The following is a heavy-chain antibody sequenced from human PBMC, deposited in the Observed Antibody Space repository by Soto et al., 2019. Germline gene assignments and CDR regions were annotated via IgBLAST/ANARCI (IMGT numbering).Heavy chain of an antibody. CDR1: GGSFSGFY. CDR2: INHSGTT. J-gene: IGHJ6*02. D-gene: IGHD2-21*02. CDR3: ARADRTLVTSYGLDV. V-gene: IGHV4-34*01. Sequence: SETLSLTCAISGGSFSGFYWTWIRQPPGEGLEWIGEINHSGTTNFNPSLRSRLTISLDSSKKHFSLKLTSMTAADAAVYCCARADRTLVTSYGLDVWGQGTTVTVSS.